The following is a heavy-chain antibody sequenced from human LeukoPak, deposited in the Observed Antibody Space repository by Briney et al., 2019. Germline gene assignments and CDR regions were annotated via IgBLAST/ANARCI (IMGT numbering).Heavy chain of an antibody. J-gene: IGHJ6*02. Sequence: PGESLRLSCAASGFTVSSQYMNWVRQAPGKGLEWVSVIYSGGSTYYSDSVQGRFTISRDNSKNTVYLQMNSLRAEDTAVYYCARRVVISSYPYAMDVWGQGTTVTVSS. CDR3: ARRVVISSYPYAMDV. CDR1: GFTVSSQY. V-gene: IGHV3-66*01. CDR2: IYSGGST. D-gene: IGHD4-23*01.